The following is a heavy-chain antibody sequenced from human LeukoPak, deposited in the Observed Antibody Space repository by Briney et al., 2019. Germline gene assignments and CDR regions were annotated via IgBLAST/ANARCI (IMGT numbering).Heavy chain of an antibody. CDR3: ARGRVYNWNYPFDY. J-gene: IGHJ4*02. D-gene: IGHD1-7*01. V-gene: IGHV3-48*04. Sequence: GGSLRLSCAASGFTFSSYGMHWVRQAPGKGLEWVSYISSSGSTIYYADSVKGRFTISRDNAKNSLYLQMNSLRAEDTAVYYCARGRVYNWNYPFDYWGQGTLVTVSS. CDR1: GFTFSSYG. CDR2: ISSSGSTI.